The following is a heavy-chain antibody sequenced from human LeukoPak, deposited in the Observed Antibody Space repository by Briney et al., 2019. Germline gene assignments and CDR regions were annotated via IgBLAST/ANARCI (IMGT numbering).Heavy chain of an antibody. Sequence: GGPLRLSCAASGFTFSSYGMHWVRQAPGKGLEWVAVIWYDGSNKYYADSVKGRFTISRDNSKNTLYLQMNSLRAEDTAVYYCARGSGGYDILTGYYNSPYFDYWGQGTLVTVSS. CDR1: GFTFSSYG. V-gene: IGHV3-33*01. CDR2: IWYDGSNK. D-gene: IGHD3-9*01. CDR3: ARGSGGYDILTGYYNSPYFDY. J-gene: IGHJ4*02.